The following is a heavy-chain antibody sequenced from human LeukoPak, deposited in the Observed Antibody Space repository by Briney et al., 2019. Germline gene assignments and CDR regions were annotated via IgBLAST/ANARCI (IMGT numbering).Heavy chain of an antibody. Sequence: SQTLSLTCATSGDSVSSNSAAWNWIRQSPSRGLEWLGRTYYRSKWYNDYAVSVKSRITINPDTSKNQFSLQLNSVTPEDTAVYYCARDLSQVGATGNYYYYGMDVWGQGTTVTVSS. D-gene: IGHD1-26*01. CDR2: TYYRSKWYN. V-gene: IGHV6-1*01. CDR3: ARDLSQVGATGNYYYYGMDV. J-gene: IGHJ6*02. CDR1: GDSVSSNSAA.